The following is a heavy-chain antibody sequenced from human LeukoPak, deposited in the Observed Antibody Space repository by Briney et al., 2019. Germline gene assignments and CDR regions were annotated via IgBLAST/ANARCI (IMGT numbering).Heavy chain of an antibody. Sequence: ASVKVSCKASGYTFTGYYMHWVRQAPGQGLEWMGWINPNSGGTNYAQKFQGRVTMTRDTSISTAYMELSGLTSDDTAVYFCARDYRPGGTLIPAASIIDYWGQGTLVTVSS. CDR2: INPNSGGT. V-gene: IGHV1-2*02. CDR1: GYTFTGYY. CDR3: ARDYRPGGTLIPAASIIDY. D-gene: IGHD2-2*01. J-gene: IGHJ4*02.